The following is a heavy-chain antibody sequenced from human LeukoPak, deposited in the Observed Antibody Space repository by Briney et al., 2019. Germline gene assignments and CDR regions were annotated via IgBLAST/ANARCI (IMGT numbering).Heavy chain of an antibody. CDR2: IVPSGGNT. V-gene: IGHV3-23*01. D-gene: IGHD2-15*01. Sequence: GGSLRLSCAASGFTFSNYAMSWVRQAPGKGLERVSAIVPSGGNTFYAGSVKGQFTISRDNSKNTLYLQMSSLRAEDTAIYYCAKAMVVAYYFDHWGQGTLVSVSS. CDR1: GFTFSNYA. J-gene: IGHJ4*02. CDR3: AKAMVVAYYFDH.